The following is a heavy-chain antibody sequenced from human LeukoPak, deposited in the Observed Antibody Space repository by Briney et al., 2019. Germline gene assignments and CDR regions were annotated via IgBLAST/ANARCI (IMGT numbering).Heavy chain of an antibody. J-gene: IGHJ6*02. CDR2: INHSGST. CDR1: GGSFSGYY. Sequence: PSETLSLTCAVYGGSFSGYYWSWIRQPPGKGLEWIGEINHSGSTNYNPSLKSRVTISVDTSKNQFSLKLSSVTAADTAVYYCARGPPRRLVVVAATRLDVWGQGTTVTVSS. CDR3: ARGPPRRLVVVAATRLDV. D-gene: IGHD2-15*01. V-gene: IGHV4-34*01.